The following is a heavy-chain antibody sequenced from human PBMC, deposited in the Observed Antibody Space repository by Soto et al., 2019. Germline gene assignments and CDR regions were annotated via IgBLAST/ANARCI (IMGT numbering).Heavy chain of an antibody. CDR2: ISSSGSTI. CDR3: AREYSSSYGWFDP. CDR1: GFTFSSYS. Sequence: GVLRLSCAASGFTFSSYSMNWVRQAPGKGLEWVSYISSSGSTIYYADSVKGRFTISRDNAKNSLYLQMNSLRAEDTAVYYCAREYSSSYGWFDPWGQGTLVTVSS. J-gene: IGHJ5*02. V-gene: IGHV3-48*04. D-gene: IGHD6-6*01.